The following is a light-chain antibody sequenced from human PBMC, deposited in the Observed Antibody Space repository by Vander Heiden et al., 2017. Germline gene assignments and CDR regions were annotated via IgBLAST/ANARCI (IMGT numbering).Light chain of an antibody. Sequence: DIQMTQSPSTLSASVGDRVTITCRATQHVSSWLAWYQQKPGKVPKLLIYKASSLESGVPSRFSGSGSGTEFTLTISSLQPDDFATYYCQQYNSYSTFGQGTKVEIK. V-gene: IGKV1-5*03. J-gene: IGKJ1*01. CDR3: QQYNSYST. CDR1: QHVSSW. CDR2: KAS.